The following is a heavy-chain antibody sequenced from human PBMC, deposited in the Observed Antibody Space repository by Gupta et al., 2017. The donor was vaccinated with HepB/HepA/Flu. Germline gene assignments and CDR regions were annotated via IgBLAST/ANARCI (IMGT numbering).Heavy chain of an antibody. CDR3: ARVGVATTMGWFDY. CDR2: ISSSSSTI. Sequence: GLECISYISSSSSTIYYADSVKGRFTISRDNAENSLYLQINSLRDEDTAVYYCARVGVATTMGWFDYWGQGTLVTVSS. J-gene: IGHJ4*02. D-gene: IGHD5-12*01. V-gene: IGHV3-48*02.